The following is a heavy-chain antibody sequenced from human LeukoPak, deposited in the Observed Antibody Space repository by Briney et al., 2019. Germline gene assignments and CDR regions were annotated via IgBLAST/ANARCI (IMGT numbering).Heavy chain of an antibody. J-gene: IGHJ3*02. CDR3: ARDWRDSSGKFPNDAFDI. D-gene: IGHD3-22*01. Sequence: PGGSLRLSCAASGFTFSSYGMHWVRQAPGKGLEWVAFIRNDGSNKYYADSVEGRFTISRDNSKNTLYLQMNSLRAEDTAVYYCARDWRDSSGKFPNDAFDIWGQGTMVTVSS. CDR2: IRNDGSNK. V-gene: IGHV3-30*02. CDR1: GFTFSSYG.